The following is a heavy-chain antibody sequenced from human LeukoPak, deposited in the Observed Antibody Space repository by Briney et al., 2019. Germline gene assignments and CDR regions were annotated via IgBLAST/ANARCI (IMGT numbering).Heavy chain of an antibody. CDR2: ISYDGSNK. Sequence: GGSLRLSCAASGFTFSSYAMHWVRQAPGKGLEWVAVISYDGSNKYYADSVKGRFTISRDNSKNTLYLQMNSLRAEDTAVYYCARERGVASRWGQGTMVTVSS. V-gene: IGHV3-30-3*01. J-gene: IGHJ3*01. D-gene: IGHD3-3*01. CDR3: ARERGVASR. CDR1: GFTFSSYA.